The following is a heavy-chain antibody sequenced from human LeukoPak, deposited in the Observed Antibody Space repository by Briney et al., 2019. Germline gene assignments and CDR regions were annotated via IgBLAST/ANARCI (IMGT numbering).Heavy chain of an antibody. V-gene: IGHV4-59*01. CDR2: IYYSGST. J-gene: IGHJ6*03. CDR1: GGSISSYY. Sequence: SETLSLTCTVSGGSISSYYWSWIRQPPGKGLEWIGYIYYSGSTNYNPSLKSRVTISVDTSKNQFSLKLSSVSAADTAVYYCARGPHHEYCSSTSCYLSYYYMDVWGKGTTVTVSS. CDR3: ARGPHHEYCSSTSCYLSYYYMDV. D-gene: IGHD2-2*01.